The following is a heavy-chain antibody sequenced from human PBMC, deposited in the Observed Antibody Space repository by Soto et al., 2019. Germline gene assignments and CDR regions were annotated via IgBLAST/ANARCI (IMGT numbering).Heavy chain of an antibody. CDR3: AAGDSSGYFLTRNYYYYGMDV. CDR1: GGSISSGGYY. CDR2: IYYSGST. V-gene: IGHV4-31*03. D-gene: IGHD3-22*01. J-gene: IGHJ6*02. Sequence: QVQLQESGPGLVKPSQTLSLTCTVSGGSISSGGYYWSWIRQHPGKGLEWIGYIYYSGSTYYNPSLKSRVTISVDTSKNQFSLKLSSVTAAYTAVYYCAAGDSSGYFLTRNYYYYGMDVWGQGTTVTVSS.